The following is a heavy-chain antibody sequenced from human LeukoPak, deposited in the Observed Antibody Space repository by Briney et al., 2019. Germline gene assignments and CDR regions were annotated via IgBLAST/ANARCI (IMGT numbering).Heavy chain of an antibody. CDR3: ARLYMVRGVITTYYYYYYMDV. J-gene: IGHJ6*03. CDR2: INHSGST. D-gene: IGHD3-10*01. V-gene: IGHV4-39*07. CDR1: GGSISSSSYY. Sequence: SETLSLTCTVSGGSISSSSYYWGWIRQPPGKGLEWIGEINHSGSTNYNPSLKSRVTISVDTSKNQFSLKLSSVTAADTAVYYCARLYMVRGVITTYYYYYYMDVWGKGTTVTISS.